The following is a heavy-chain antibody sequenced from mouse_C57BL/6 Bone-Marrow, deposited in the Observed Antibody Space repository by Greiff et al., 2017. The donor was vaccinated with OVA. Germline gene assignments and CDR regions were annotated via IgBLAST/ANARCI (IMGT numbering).Heavy chain of an antibody. CDR2: LYPGNSDT. D-gene: IGHD2-5*01. J-gene: IGHJ3*01. V-gene: IGHV1-5*01. CDR3: TRSCYYSNPWCAY. Sequence: VQLKQSGTVLARPGASVKMSCKTSGYTFTSYWMHWVKQRPGQGLEWIGALYPGNSDTSYNQKFKGKAKLTAVTSASTAYMELSSLTNEDSAVYYCTRSCYYSNPWCAYWGQGTLVTVSA. CDR1: GYTFTSYW.